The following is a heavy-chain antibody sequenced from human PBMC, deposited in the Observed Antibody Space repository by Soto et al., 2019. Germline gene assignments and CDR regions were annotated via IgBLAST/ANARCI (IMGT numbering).Heavy chain of an antibody. D-gene: IGHD6-19*01. V-gene: IGHV3-23*01. Sequence: SLTLYSAASGFAFDKYPINWVCQAQGKRKERVTAIRGRGGSTFYADSVQGRFTISRDNSKNTLYLQMNSLRAEDTAVYYCAKVPLLSSVAGITSWVHGTLVIVSS. CDR2: IRGRGGST. CDR3: AKVPLLSSVAGITS. J-gene: IGHJ4*01. CDR1: GFAFDKYP.